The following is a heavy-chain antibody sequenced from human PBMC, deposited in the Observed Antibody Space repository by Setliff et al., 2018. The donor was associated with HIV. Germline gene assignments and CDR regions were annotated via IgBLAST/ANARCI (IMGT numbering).Heavy chain of an antibody. CDR1: GFIFGTYD. J-gene: IGHJ6*03. V-gene: IGHV3-13*01. Sequence: GGSLRLSCAASGFIFGTYDMHWVRQVAGKGLEWVSAMGLLGDTYYADSVKGRFTISREDAKNSLYLQMNSLRAEDTAVYYCAREIQNCGANHWYCYMDVWGKGTTVTVSS. CDR2: MGLLGDT. CDR3: AREIQNCGANHWYCYMDV. D-gene: IGHD4-17*01.